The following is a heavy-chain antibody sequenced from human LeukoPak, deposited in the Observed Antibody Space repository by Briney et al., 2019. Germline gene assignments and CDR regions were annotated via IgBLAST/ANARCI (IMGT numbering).Heavy chain of an antibody. Sequence: PGGSLRLSCAASGFTFSSYAMSWVRQAPGKGLEWVSAISGSGGSTYYADSVKGRFTISRDNAKNSLYLQMNSLRAEDTAVYYCAREDGVVALNHYYYYMDVWGKGTTVTVSS. CDR1: GFTFSSYA. CDR3: AREDGVVALNHYYYYMDV. J-gene: IGHJ6*03. CDR2: ISGSGGST. D-gene: IGHD2-15*01. V-gene: IGHV3-23*01.